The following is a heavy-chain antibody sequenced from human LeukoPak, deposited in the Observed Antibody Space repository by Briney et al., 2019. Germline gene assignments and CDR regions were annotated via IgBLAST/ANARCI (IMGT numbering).Heavy chain of an antibody. Sequence: GGSLRLSCAASGFTFSSYDMHWVRQAPGKGLEWVAVISYDGSDKYYADSVKGRFTVSRDHSKNTLYLQMNTLNPEDTAVYYCAKTDLYSGSDYGYFDYWGQGTLVTVSS. V-gene: IGHV3-30*04. CDR3: AKTDLYSGSDYGYFDY. D-gene: IGHD1-26*01. J-gene: IGHJ4*02. CDR1: GFTFSSYD. CDR2: ISYDGSDK.